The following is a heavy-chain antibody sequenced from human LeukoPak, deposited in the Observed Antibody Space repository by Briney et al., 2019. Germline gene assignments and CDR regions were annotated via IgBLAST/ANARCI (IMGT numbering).Heavy chain of an antibody. J-gene: IGHJ4*02. CDR2: ISGSGGST. CDR3: AKDFRYSYGTFDY. CDR1: GFTFSSYA. Sequence: ETGGSLRLSCAASGFTFSSYAMSWVRQAPGKGLEWVSAISGSGGSTHYADSVKGRFTISRDNSKNTLYLQMNSLRAEDTAVYYCAKDFRYSYGTFDYWGQGTLVTVSS. D-gene: IGHD5-18*01. V-gene: IGHV3-23*01.